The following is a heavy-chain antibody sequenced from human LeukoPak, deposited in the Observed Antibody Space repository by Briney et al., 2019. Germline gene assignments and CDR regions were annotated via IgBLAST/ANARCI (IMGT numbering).Heavy chain of an antibody. CDR1: GVSINKYY. CDR3: ARVQPYDFWSGYYPNDAFDI. D-gene: IGHD3-3*01. V-gene: IGHV4-59*01. J-gene: IGHJ3*02. Sequence: PSETLSLTCTVSGVSINKYYWSWIRQPPGKGLEWIGDIYYSGSTDHNPSLKSRVTISVDTSKRQFSLKLSSVTAADTAVYYCARVQPYDFWSGYYPNDAFDIWGQGTMVTVSS. CDR2: IYYSGST.